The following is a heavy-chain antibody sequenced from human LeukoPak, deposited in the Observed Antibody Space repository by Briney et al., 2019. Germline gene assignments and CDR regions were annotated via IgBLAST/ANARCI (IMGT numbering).Heavy chain of an antibody. D-gene: IGHD1-1*01. J-gene: IGHJ4*02. CDR1: GFTFSSYG. CDR3: ARDINWNYMDL. V-gene: IGHV3-30*12. CDR2: ISHDGGTA. Sequence: GRSLRLSCAASGFTFSSYGMHWVRQAPGKGLEWVAVISHDGGTAHYAGSVKGRFTISRDTSKNTLYLQMNTMGPEDTAVYYCARDINWNYMDLWGQGTLVTVSS.